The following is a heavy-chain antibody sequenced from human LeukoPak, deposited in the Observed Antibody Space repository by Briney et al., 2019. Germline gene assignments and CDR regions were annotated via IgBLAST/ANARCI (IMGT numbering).Heavy chain of an antibody. Sequence: PSETLSLTCTVSGGSLSNYYWGWIRQPPGKGLEWIGYIYYSGSTNYNPSLKSRVTISIDTPKNQFSLKLSSVTAADTAVYYCAREVGSSSWYGVDYWGQGTLVTVSS. D-gene: IGHD6-13*01. V-gene: IGHV4-59*01. J-gene: IGHJ4*02. CDR2: IYYSGST. CDR3: AREVGSSSWYGVDY. CDR1: GGSLSNYY.